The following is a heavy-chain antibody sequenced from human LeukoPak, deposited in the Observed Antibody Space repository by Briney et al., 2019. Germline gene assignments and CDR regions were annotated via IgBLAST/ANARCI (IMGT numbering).Heavy chain of an antibody. CDR3: ARSYSSSSVLSYYYFYMDV. D-gene: IGHD6-13*01. J-gene: IGHJ6*03. Sequence: TSETLSLTCTVSGDSISSDYYSWSWIRQPAGKGLEWIGRIYTSGSTNYNPSLKSRVTISVDTSKNHFSLELTSVTAADTAVYYCARSYSSSSVLSYYYFYMDVWGKGTTVTVSS. CDR2: IYTSGST. CDR1: GDSISSDYYS. V-gene: IGHV4-61*02.